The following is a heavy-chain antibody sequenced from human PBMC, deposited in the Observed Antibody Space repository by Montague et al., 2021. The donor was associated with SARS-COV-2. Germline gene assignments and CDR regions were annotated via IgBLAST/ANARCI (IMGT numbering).Heavy chain of an antibody. Sequence: PALVTPTQTLTLTCTFSGFSLSTSGVGVGWIRQPPGKALEWLALIYWDDDKRYSPSLKSRLTITTDTSKNQVVLTMTNMDPVDTATYYCAHVGMACSGGSCYPKVKDWYFDLWGRGTLVTVSS. CDR2: IYWDDDK. V-gene: IGHV2-5*02. J-gene: IGHJ2*01. D-gene: IGHD2-15*01. CDR1: GFSLSTSGVG. CDR3: AHVGMACSGGSCYPKVKDWYFDL.